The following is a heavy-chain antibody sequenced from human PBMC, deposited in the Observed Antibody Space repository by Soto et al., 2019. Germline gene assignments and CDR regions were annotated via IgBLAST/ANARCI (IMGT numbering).Heavy chain of an antibody. CDR1: GGSISSYY. V-gene: IGHV4-59*01. CDR3: ARSGIAAAGTPYYFDY. D-gene: IGHD6-13*01. Sequence: SETLSLTCTVSGGSISSYYWSWIRQPPGKGLEWIGYIYYSGSTNYNPSLKSRVTISVDTSKNQFSLKLSSVTAADTAVYYCARSGIAAAGTPYYFDYWGQGTLVTVSS. J-gene: IGHJ4*02. CDR2: IYYSGST.